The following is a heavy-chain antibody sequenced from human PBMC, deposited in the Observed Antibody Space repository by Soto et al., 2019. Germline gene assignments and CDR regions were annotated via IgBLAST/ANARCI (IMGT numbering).Heavy chain of an antibody. J-gene: IGHJ4*02. CDR1: GDSISTFY. CDR3: ARGRTVRNYADDSSDYFYFFDY. D-gene: IGHD3-22*01. V-gene: IGHV4-59*01. Sequence: SETLSLTCTVSGDSISTFYWGWMRQSPGRELEWIGYVYYTGSTNYNPSLKSRVTISVDRSKNQFSLKLTSANAADTAVYYCARGRTVRNYADDSSDYFYFFDYWGQGTQVTVSS. CDR2: VYYTGST.